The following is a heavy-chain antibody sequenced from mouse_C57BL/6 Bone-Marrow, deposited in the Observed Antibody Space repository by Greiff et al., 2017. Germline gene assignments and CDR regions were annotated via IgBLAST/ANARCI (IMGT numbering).Heavy chain of an antibody. CDR3: TTSPSWDDAMDY. D-gene: IGHD4-1*01. J-gene: IGHJ4*01. CDR1: GFNIKDDY. V-gene: IGHV14-4*01. CDR2: IDPENGDT. Sequence: EVQGVESGAELVRPGASVKLSCTASGFNIKDDYMHWVKQRPEQGLEWIGWIDPENGDTEYASKFQGKATITADTSSNTAYLQLSSLTSEDTAVYYCTTSPSWDDAMDYWGLGTSVTVSS.